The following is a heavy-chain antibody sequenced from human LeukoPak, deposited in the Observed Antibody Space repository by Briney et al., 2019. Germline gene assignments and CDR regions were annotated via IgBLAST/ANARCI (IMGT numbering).Heavy chain of an antibody. CDR2: IYSGGST. D-gene: IGHD3-3*01. CDR1: GFTVSSNY. J-gene: IGHJ4*02. V-gene: IGHV3-66*01. CDR3: VRDFRFLEDY. Sequence: GGSLRLSCAASGFTVSSNYMSWVRQAPGKGLEWVSVIYSGGSTYYADSVKGRVTISRDNSKNTVYLHMNSLRAEDTAVYYCVRDFRFLEDYWGQGTLVTVSS.